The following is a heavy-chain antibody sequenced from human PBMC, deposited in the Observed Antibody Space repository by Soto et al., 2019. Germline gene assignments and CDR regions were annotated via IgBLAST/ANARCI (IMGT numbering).Heavy chain of an antibody. CDR2: IYSDGST. CDR3: ARDRSGSSGYYGMDV. V-gene: IGHV3-53*01. Sequence: GGSLRLSCTASGFTVSSNYMSWVRQAPGKGLEWVSVIYSDGSTYYADSVKGRFTISRDNSKNMLYLQMNSLRAEDTAVYYCARDRSGSSGYYGMDVWGQGTTVTVSS. D-gene: IGHD3-10*01. CDR1: GFTVSSNY. J-gene: IGHJ6*02.